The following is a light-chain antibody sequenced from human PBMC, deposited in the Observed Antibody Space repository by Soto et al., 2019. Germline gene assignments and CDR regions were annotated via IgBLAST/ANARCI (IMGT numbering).Light chain of an antibody. V-gene: IGKV3-15*01. Sequence: EIVMTQSPATLSVSPGERATLSCRASQSVGSNLAWYQQKPGQAPRLLIYGASTRATGIPARFSGSGSGTDFTLTISILPSEDFAIYFCQQYNNWPPDRTFGQGTKVEIK. CDR1: QSVGSN. CDR3: QQYNNWPPDRT. J-gene: IGKJ1*01. CDR2: GAS.